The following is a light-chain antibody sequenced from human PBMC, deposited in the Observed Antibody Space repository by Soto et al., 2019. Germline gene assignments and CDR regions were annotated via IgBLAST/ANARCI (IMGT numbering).Light chain of an antibody. CDR2: DAS. Sequence: DIVLTQSPATLSLSPGDRVTLSCRASQTVGKYLSWYQHSPGQGPRLLVYDASNRATGVPARFSGSGSETDFTLTISSLEPEDFAVYYCHQRSNWPLTFGGGTKLEIK. CDR3: HQRSNWPLT. CDR1: QTVGKY. V-gene: IGKV3-11*01. J-gene: IGKJ4*01.